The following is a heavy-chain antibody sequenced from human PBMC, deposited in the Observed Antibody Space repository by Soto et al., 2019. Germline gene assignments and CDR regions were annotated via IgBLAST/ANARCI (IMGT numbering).Heavy chain of an antibody. Sequence: QVQLVQSGAEVKKPRASVKVSCRASGYTFTSYDINWVRQATGQGLEWMGWMNPNSGNTGYAQKFQGRVTMTRNTSISTAYMDLSRLSSEAAAVFYCARGPCHSNSHCDYWGQGHLDTVSS. CDR2: MNPNSGNT. D-gene: IGHD2-21*02. CDR1: GYTFTSYD. J-gene: IGHJ4*02. CDR3: ARGPCHSNSHCDY. V-gene: IGHV1-8*01.